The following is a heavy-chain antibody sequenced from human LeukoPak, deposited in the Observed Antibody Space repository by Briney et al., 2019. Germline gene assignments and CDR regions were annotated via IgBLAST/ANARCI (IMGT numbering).Heavy chain of an antibody. J-gene: IGHJ6*03. D-gene: IGHD1-1*01. CDR1: GGSISSYY. CDR3: ARGTGTTYYYYYMGV. V-gene: IGHV4-59*01. CDR2: IYYSGST. Sequence: SETLSPTCTVSGGSISSYYWSWIRQPPGKGLEWIGYIYYSGSTNYNPSLKSRVTISVDTSKNQFSLKLSSVTAADTAVYYCARGTGTTYYYYYMGVWGKGTTVTVSS.